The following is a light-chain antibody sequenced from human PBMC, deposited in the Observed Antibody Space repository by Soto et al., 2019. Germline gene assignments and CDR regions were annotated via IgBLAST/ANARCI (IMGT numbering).Light chain of an antibody. CDR3: QQYNNWPYT. CDR2: AAS. CDR1: QSVSSSY. J-gene: IGKJ2*01. Sequence: EIVLTQSPGTLSLSPGERATLSCRASQSVSSSYLAWYQQKPGQAPRLLISAASTRATDFPARFSGSGSGTEFTLTISSLQSEDFAVYYCQQYNNWPYTFGQGTKVEIK. V-gene: IGKV3-15*01.